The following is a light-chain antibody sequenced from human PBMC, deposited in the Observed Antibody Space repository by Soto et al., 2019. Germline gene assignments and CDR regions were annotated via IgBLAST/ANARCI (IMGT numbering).Light chain of an antibody. V-gene: IGKV3-11*01. J-gene: IGKJ4*01. CDR2: DAS. CDR1: QSVSSY. Sequence: EIVLTQSPATLSLSPGERATLSCRASQSVSSYLAWYQQKPGQAPRLLIYDASNRATGIPARFSGSGSGTDFTLTISSLEPEDLAVYYCQQRSNWPFFGGGTKV. CDR3: QQRSNWPF.